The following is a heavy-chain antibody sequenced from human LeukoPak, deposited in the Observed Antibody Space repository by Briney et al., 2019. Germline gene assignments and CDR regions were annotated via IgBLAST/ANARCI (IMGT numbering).Heavy chain of an antibody. CDR1: VSGFTFSSFA. Sequence: SGGSLRLSCAASVSGFTFSSFAMGWARQAPGKGLEWVSGISGSDDATDYADSVKGRFTISGDNSKNTLFLQMSSLRAEDTAVYYCAKDVGPIRGRMDVWGQGTTVTVSS. CDR3: AKDVGPIRGRMDV. V-gene: IGHV3-23*01. D-gene: IGHD1-26*01. J-gene: IGHJ6*02. CDR2: ISGSDDAT.